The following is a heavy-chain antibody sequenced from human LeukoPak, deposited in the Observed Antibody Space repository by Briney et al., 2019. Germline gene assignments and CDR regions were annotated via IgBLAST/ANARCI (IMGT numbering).Heavy chain of an antibody. V-gene: IGHV3-23*01. CDR1: GFTFSAYT. D-gene: IGHD2-21*01. J-gene: IGHJ3*02. CDR2: INSGGDAT. CDR3: AKAAVIIGLAAFDT. Sequence: GGSLRLSCAASGFTFSAYTMSWVRQAPGKGPEWVSAINSGGDATSYADSVRGRFTISRDNSKNTLYLQMNSLRAEDTAVYSCAKAAVIIGLAAFDTWGQGTMVTVSS.